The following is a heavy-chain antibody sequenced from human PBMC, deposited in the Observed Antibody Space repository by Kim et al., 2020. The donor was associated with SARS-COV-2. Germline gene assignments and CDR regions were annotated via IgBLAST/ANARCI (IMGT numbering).Heavy chain of an antibody. Sequence: GGSLRLSCAASGFTFSSYGMHWVRQAPGKGLEWVAVISYDGSNKYYADSVKGRFTISRDNSKNTLYLQMNSLRAEDTAVYYCAKDRLRAFDYFDYWGQGTLVTVSS. CDR1: GFTFSSYG. V-gene: IGHV3-30*18. CDR3: AKDRLRAFDYFDY. D-gene: IGHD6-25*01. J-gene: IGHJ4*02. CDR2: ISYDGSNK.